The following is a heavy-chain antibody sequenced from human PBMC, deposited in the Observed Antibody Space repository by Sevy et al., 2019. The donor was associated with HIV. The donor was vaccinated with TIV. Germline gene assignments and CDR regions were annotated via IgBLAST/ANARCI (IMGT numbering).Heavy chain of an antibody. Sequence: SETLSLTCTVSDASISRGDCHWSWIRQPPGKGLEWIGYIHNRGSTYYNPSLKSRVNISVDTSKKQFFLKLTSMTAADTAVYYCATVSSPLAGTSEFWGQGTLVTVSS. V-gene: IGHV4-30-4*01. CDR3: ATVSSPLAGTSEF. CDR2: IHNRGST. J-gene: IGHJ4*02. CDR1: DASISRGDCH. D-gene: IGHD1-1*01.